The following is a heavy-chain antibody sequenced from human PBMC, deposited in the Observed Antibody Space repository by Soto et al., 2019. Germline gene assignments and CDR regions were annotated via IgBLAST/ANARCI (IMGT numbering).Heavy chain of an antibody. Sequence: PSETLSLTCTVSGGSISSGDYYWSWIRQPPGKGLEWIGYIYYSGSTYYNPSLKSRITISTDTSKSQFSLNLTSVTAADTAVYYCASQATGWYPDYWGQGTLVTVSS. J-gene: IGHJ4*02. CDR3: ASQATGWYPDY. CDR1: GGSISSGDYY. CDR2: IYYSGST. D-gene: IGHD6-19*01. V-gene: IGHV4-30-4*01.